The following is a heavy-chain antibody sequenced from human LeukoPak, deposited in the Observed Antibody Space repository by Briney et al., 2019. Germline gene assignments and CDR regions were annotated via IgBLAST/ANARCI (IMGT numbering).Heavy chain of an antibody. D-gene: IGHD3-10*01. Sequence: GGSLRLSCAASGFTFSSYGMHWVRQAPGKGLEWVAVISYDGSNKYYADSVKGRFTISRDNSKNTLYLQMNSLRAEDTAVYYCARGDRHYYGSGSYYIDYWAREPWLPSPQ. CDR3: ARGDRHYYGSGSYYIDY. J-gene: IGHJ4*02. V-gene: IGHV3-30*03. CDR1: GFTFSSYG. CDR2: ISYDGSNK.